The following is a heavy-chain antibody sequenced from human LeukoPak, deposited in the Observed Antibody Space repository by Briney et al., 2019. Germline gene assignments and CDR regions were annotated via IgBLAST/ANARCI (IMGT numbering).Heavy chain of an antibody. D-gene: IGHD3-10*01. Sequence: GASVTVSCKASGGTFSSYAISWVRQAPGQRLEWMGGIIPIFGTANYTQKFQGRVTITTDESTSTAYMELSSLRSEDTAVYYCARVYGSGSSYPLDYWGQGTLVTVSS. V-gene: IGHV1-69*05. CDR2: IIPIFGTA. J-gene: IGHJ4*02. CDR1: GGTFSSYA. CDR3: ARVYGSGSSYPLDY.